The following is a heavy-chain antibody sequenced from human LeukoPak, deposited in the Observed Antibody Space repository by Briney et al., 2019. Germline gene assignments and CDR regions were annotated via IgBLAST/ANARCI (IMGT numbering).Heavy chain of an antibody. D-gene: IGHD5/OR15-5a*01. CDR3: ANKSPHSVSKIGFDF. CDR1: VVSLSTRGGG. Sequence: SGPALVRPTQTLTLTCTFSVVSLSTRGGGVVWIRQPPGKALQWLALVYWDVDERYSPPLRRRLTTTRDTSKNQVDLTMSRMNPVDTATYYCANKSPHSVSKIGFDFWGQGTLVTVSS. CDR2: VYWDVDE. J-gene: IGHJ4*02. V-gene: IGHV2-5*02.